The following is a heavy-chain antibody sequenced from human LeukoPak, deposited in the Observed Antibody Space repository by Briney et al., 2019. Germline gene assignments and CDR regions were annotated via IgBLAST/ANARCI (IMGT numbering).Heavy chain of an antibody. D-gene: IGHD3-10*01. Sequence: SQALSLTCALSGDSVSSNSAAWNWIRQPPSRGLEWLGRTYYRSKWYNDYAVSVKSRITINPDTSKNQFSLQLNSVTPEDTAVYYCARGITMVRGGNQYNWFDPWGQGTLVTVSS. J-gene: IGHJ5*02. CDR2: TYYRSKWYN. CDR3: ARGITMVRGGNQYNWFDP. V-gene: IGHV6-1*01. CDR1: GDSVSSNSAA.